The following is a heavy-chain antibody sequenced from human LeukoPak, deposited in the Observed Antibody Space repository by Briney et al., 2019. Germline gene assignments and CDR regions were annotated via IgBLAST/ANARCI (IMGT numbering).Heavy chain of an antibody. Sequence: ASVKVSCKASGYAFTSYYMHWVRQAPGQGLEWMGLINPTGGSTGYAQKFQGRVTMTRDMSTSTDYMELSSLRSEDTAIYYCAREGATISVDPWGQGTLVTVSS. CDR1: GYAFTSYY. V-gene: IGHV1-46*01. J-gene: IGHJ5*02. D-gene: IGHD5-12*01. CDR2: INPTGGST. CDR3: AREGATISVDP.